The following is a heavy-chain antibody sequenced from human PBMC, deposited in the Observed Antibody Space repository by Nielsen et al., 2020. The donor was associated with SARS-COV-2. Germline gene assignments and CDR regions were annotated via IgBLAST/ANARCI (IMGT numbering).Heavy chain of an antibody. CDR1: GFTFSDYY. CDR3: ARGEDIPPPQGAFDY. V-gene: IGHV3-11*05. CDR2: ISSSSSYT. D-gene: IGHD2-15*01. Sequence: GGSLRLSCAASGFTFSDYYMSWIRQAPGKGLEWVSYISSSSSYTNYADSVKGRFTISRDNAKNSLYLQMNSLRAEDTAVYYCARGEDIPPPQGAFDYWGQGTLVTVSS. J-gene: IGHJ4*02.